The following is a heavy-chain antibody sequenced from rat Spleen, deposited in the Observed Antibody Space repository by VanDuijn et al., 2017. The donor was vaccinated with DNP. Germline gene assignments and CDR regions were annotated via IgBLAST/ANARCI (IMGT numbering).Heavy chain of an antibody. Sequence: QVQLKESGPGLVQPSQTLSLACTVSGFSLTSYHVHWVRQPSGKGLEWMGVIWTGGSTEYNSALKSRLSISRDTSKSQVFLKMNSLQTEDTATYYCARADNSGYDWFAYWGQGTLVTVSS. CDR1: GFSLTSYH. D-gene: IGHD4-3*01. CDR2: IWTGGST. V-gene: IGHV2-43*01. CDR3: ARADNSGYDWFAY. J-gene: IGHJ3*01.